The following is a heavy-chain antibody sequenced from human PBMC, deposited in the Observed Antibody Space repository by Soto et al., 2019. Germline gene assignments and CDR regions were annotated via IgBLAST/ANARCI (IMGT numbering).Heavy chain of an antibody. Sequence: SETLSLTCTVPGGSISSYYWSWIRQPAGKGLEWIGRIYTSGSTNYNPSLKSRVTMSVDTSKNQFSLKLSSVTAADTAVYYGARVGKLELQGGAFDIWGQGTMVTASS. J-gene: IGHJ3*02. D-gene: IGHD1-7*01. CDR2: IYTSGST. V-gene: IGHV4-4*07. CDR1: GGSISSYY. CDR3: ARVGKLELQGGAFDI.